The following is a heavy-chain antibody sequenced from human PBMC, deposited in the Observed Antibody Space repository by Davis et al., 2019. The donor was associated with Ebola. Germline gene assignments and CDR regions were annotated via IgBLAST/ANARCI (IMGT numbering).Heavy chain of an antibody. CDR1: GGSISSGDYY. Sequence: MPSETLSLTCTVSGGSISSGDYYWSWIRQPPGKGLEWIGYIYYSGSTNYNPSLKSRVTISVDTSKNQFSLKLSSVTAADTAVYYCASGGSFDYWGQGTLVTVSS. V-gene: IGHV4-61*08. CDR2: IYYSGST. CDR3: ASGGSFDY. J-gene: IGHJ4*02. D-gene: IGHD3-16*01.